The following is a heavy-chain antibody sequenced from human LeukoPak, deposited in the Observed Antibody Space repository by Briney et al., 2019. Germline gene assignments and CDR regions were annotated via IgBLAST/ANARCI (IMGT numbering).Heavy chain of an antibody. CDR3: ARDTWSGGAFDI. CDR2: ITGSSNYI. D-gene: IGHD3-3*01. V-gene: IGHV3-21*01. CDR1: GFTFSSYA. J-gene: IGHJ3*02. Sequence: PGGSLRLSCAASGFTFSSYAMSWVRQAPGKGLEWVSSITGSSNYIYYRDSVKGRFTISKDNAKNSLNLQLNTLRAEDMAVYYCARDTWSGGAFDIWGQGTMVTVSS.